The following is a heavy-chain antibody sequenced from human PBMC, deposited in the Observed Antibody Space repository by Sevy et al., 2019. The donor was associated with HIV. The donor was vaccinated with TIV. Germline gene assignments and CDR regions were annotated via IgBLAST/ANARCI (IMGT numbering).Heavy chain of an antibody. D-gene: IGHD6-6*01. CDR2: IYYSGST. Sequence: SETLSLTCSVSGASVSSGSFFWTWIRQAPRKGLEWIGYIYYSGSTNYNPSLKSRVTFSVDTSKNQFSLKLRSVTAADTAVYYCARDQAESSSTGGLDSWGPGALVTVSS. CDR3: ARDQAESSSTGGLDS. J-gene: IGHJ4*02. CDR1: GASVSSGSFF. V-gene: IGHV4-61*01.